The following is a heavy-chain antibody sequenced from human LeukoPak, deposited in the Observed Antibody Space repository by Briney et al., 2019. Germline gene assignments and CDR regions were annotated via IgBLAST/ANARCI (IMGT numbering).Heavy chain of an antibody. CDR3: ARVLLETGFDY. CDR1: GFTFSSYE. D-gene: IGHD3-16*01. CDR2: ISSSDSTI. Sequence: GGSLRLSCAASGFTFSSYEMHWVRQAPGKGLEWVSYISSSDSTIYYADSVKGRFTISRDNAKNSLYLQMNSLRAEDTAVYYCARVLLETGFDYWGQGTLVTVSS. V-gene: IGHV3-48*03. J-gene: IGHJ4*02.